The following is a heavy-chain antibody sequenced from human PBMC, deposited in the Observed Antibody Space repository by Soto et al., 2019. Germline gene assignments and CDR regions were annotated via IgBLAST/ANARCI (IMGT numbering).Heavy chain of an antibody. V-gene: IGHV4-61*01. D-gene: IGHD2-2*01. CDR2: IYYSGST. J-gene: IGHJ6*02. CDR3: ARDQIVVVPAAPRDYYYGMDV. CDR1: GGSVSSGSYY. Sequence: SETLSLTCTVSGGSVSSGSYYWSWIRQPPGKGLEWIGYIYYSGSTNYNPSLKSRVTISVDTSKNQFSLKLSSVTAADTAVYYCARDQIVVVPAAPRDYYYGMDVWGQGTTVTVSS.